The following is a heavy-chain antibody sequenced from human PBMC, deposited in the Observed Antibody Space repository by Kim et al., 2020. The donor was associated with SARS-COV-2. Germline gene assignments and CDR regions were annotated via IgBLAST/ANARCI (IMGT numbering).Heavy chain of an antibody. CDR2: ISSSSSYI. CDR3: ARDLGKTGYCSGGSCYSGLYYYYGMDV. Sequence: GGSLRLSCAASGFTFSTYWMHWVRQVPGKGLEWVSSISSSSSYIYYADSVKGRFTISRDNAKNSLYLQMNSLRAEDTAVYYCARDLGKTGYCSGGSCYSGLYYYYGMDVWGQGTTVTVSS. V-gene: IGHV3-21*01. J-gene: IGHJ6*02. CDR1: GFTFSTYW. D-gene: IGHD2-15*01.